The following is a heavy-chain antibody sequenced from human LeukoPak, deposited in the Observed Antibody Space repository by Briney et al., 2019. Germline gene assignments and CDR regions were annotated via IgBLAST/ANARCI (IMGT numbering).Heavy chain of an antibody. J-gene: IGHJ4*02. CDR3: TTGASDILTGYYTGSNYYFDY. CDR2: IRRKTDGGTT. V-gene: IGHV3-15*01. CDR1: GFTFNNAW. Sequence: GGSLRLSCAASGFTFNNAWMSWVRQAPGKGLEWVGRIRRKTDGGTTDYAAPVKGRFTISRDDSKNTLYLQMNSLKTEDTAVYYCTTGASDILTGYYTGSNYYFDYWGQGALVTVSS. D-gene: IGHD3-9*01.